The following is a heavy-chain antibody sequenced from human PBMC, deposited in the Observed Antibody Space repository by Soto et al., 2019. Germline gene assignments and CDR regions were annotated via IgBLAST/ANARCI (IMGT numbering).Heavy chain of an antibody. V-gene: IGHV1-69*12. Sequence: QVQLVQSGAEVKKPESSVKVSCKAPGGTFSTYAISWVRQAPGQGLEWMGGIIPMFGTANYAQRFPDRVTITADESTNTVYMALSSLRSEDTAVYFCASGIQLWLRRINNGYSGWGQGTLVTVSS. CDR1: GGTFSTYA. CDR3: ASGIQLWLRRINNGYSG. CDR2: IIPMFGTA. D-gene: IGHD5-18*01. J-gene: IGHJ4*02.